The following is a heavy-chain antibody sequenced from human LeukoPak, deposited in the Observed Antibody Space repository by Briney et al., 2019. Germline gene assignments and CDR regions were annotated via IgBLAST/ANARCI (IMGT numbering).Heavy chain of an antibody. J-gene: IGHJ4*02. Sequence: PGGSLRLSCAASGFTFRSYGMHWVRQAPGEGLEWVAVIWYDGSNKYYIDSVKGRFTISRDNSKNTLYLQMNSLRAEDTAVYYCARDRLARPGAAVAGNTLFDYWGQGTLVPVSS. CDR3: ARDRLARPGAAVAGNTLFDY. V-gene: IGHV3-33*01. CDR2: IWYDGSNK. D-gene: IGHD6-19*01. CDR1: GFTFRSYG.